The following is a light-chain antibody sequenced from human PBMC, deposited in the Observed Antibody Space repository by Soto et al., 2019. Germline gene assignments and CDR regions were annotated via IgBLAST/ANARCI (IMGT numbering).Light chain of an antibody. CDR2: SNN. Sequence: QSVVTQPPSASGTPGQGVTISCSGSSSNIGVNTVNWYQQLPGTAPKLLIYSNNLRPSGVPDRFSGSKSGTSASLAISGTQAMDEADYYCQAWDSSTVVFGGGTKLTVL. CDR1: SSNIGVNT. CDR3: QAWDSSTVV. V-gene: IGLV1-44*01. J-gene: IGLJ2*01.